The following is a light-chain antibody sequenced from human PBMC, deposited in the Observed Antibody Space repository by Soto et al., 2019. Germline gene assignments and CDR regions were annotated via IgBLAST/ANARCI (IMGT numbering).Light chain of an antibody. CDR3: QVWDSSTDQNVV. J-gene: IGLJ2*01. CDR2: DDS. V-gene: IGLV3-21*02. Sequence: SYELTQPPSVSVAPGQTARITCGGNKIGTKSVHWYQQKPGQAPVLVVFDDSDRPSGIPERSSGSNSGNTATLTISRVEAGDEADYYCQVWDSSTDQNVVFGGGTKLTVL. CDR1: KIGTKS.